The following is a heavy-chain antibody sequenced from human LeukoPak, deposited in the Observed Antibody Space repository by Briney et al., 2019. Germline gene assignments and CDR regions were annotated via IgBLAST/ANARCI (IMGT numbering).Heavy chain of an antibody. Sequence: GGSLRLSCAASGFTFSTYNMNWVRQAPGEGLEWVSYISSSGSTIYYADSVKGRFTISRDNAKNSLYLQMNSLRAEDTAVYYCAELGITMIGGVWGKGTTVTISS. CDR2: ISSSGSTI. CDR1: GFTFSTYN. D-gene: IGHD3-10*02. CDR3: AELGITMIGGV. V-gene: IGHV3-48*03. J-gene: IGHJ6*04.